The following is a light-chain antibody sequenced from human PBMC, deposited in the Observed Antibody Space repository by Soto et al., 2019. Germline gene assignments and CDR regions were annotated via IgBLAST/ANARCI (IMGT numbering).Light chain of an antibody. V-gene: IGLV2-23*01. Sequence: SSRSRTASVSGSPGQSITISCTGTSSDVGSGNVVSWYQHYPGKAPQLMIYEGFKRPSGVSSRCSGSKYGNTASLTISGLQAEDEAEYYCCSHAGRNTYVCGTGTKVTVL. CDR3: CSHAGRNTYV. CDR1: SSDVGSGNV. CDR2: EGF. J-gene: IGLJ1*01.